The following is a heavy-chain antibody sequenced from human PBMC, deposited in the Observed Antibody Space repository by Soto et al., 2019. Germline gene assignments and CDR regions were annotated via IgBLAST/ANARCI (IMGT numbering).Heavy chain of an antibody. CDR3: ARDLYGSGNNWFDP. D-gene: IGHD3-10*01. CDR1: GFTFSSYS. J-gene: IGHJ5*02. CDR2: ISSSSSYI. Sequence: PGGSLRLSCAASGFTFSSYSMNWVRQAPGKGLEWVSYISSSSSYIYYADSVKGRFTISRDNAKNSLYLQMNSLRAEDTAVYYCARDLYGSGNNWFDPWGQGTLVTAPQ. V-gene: IGHV3-21*05.